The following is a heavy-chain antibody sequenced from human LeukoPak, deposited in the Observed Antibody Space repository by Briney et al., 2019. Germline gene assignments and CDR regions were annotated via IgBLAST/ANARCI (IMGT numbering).Heavy chain of an antibody. D-gene: IGHD3-22*01. CDR1: GFTFNSYS. J-gene: IGHJ4*02. CDR3: ARDWWDSSGYYDY. CDR2: ISDDETYK. Sequence: GGSLRLSCAASGFTFNSYSMHWVRQAPGKGLEWVTAISDDETYKFYADSVKGRFTISRDNSKNTLYLQMNSLRVEDTAVYYCARDWWDSSGYYDYWGQGTLVTVSS. V-gene: IGHV3-30-3*01.